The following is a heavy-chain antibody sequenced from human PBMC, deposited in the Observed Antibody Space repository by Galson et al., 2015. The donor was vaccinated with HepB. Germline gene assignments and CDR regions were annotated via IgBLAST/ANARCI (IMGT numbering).Heavy chain of an antibody. CDR2: ISYDGSNK. J-gene: IGHJ6*02. CDR3: AREVVVAATLSYYGMDV. CDR1: GFTFSSYA. V-gene: IGHV3-30-3*01. D-gene: IGHD2-15*01. Sequence: SLRLSCAASGFTFSSYAMHWVRQAPGKGLEWVAVISYDGSNKYYADSVKGRFTISRDNSKNTLYLQMNGLRAEDTAVYYCAREVVVAATLSYYGMDVWGQGTTVTVSS.